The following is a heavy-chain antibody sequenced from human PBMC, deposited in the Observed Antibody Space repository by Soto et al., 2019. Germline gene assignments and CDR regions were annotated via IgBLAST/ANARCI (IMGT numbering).Heavy chain of an antibody. V-gene: IGHV4-59*01. CDR2: FYFTGTT. Sequence: SETLSLTRTVSGGSISSYYGSWIRQPPGKGLEWIGCFYFTGTTKTNPSLQSRVSISVDESKNQMSLKLNSVTAADTAVYYCAKDPRFYGMDVWGQGTTVTVSS. CDR1: GGSISSYY. J-gene: IGHJ6*02. CDR3: AKDPRFYGMDV.